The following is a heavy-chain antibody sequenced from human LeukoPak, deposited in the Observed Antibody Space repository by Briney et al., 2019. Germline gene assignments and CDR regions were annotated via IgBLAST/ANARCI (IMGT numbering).Heavy chain of an antibody. J-gene: IGHJ4*02. CDR3: SKDLERHTVGYFDS. D-gene: IGHD1-1*01. Sequence: GGSLRLSCAASGFTFSNYAMSWVRQALGKGLEWVSSLSGNERDTRYADSVRGRFTISRDNSENLLYLQMTSLGAEDTAIYYCSKDLERHTVGYFDSWGQGVLVTVSS. CDR1: GFTFSNYA. CDR2: LSGNERDT. V-gene: IGHV3-23*01.